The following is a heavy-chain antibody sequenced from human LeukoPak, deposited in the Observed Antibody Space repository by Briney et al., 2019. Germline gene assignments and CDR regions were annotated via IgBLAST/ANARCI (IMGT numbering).Heavy chain of an antibody. CDR2: MNPNSGNT. J-gene: IGHJ6*03. Sequence: GASVKVSCKASGYTFTSYDINGVRQATGQGLEWMGWMNPNSGNTGYAQKFQGRVTITRNTSISTAYMELSSLRSEDTAVYYCARSGLEVAEIPYYYYYMDVWGKGTTVTVSS. CDR3: ARSGLEVAEIPYYYYYMDV. D-gene: IGHD2-15*01. CDR1: GYTFTSYD. V-gene: IGHV1-8*03.